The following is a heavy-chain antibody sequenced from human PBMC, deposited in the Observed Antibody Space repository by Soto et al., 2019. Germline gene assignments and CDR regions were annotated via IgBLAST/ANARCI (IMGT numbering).Heavy chain of an antibody. V-gene: IGHV1-24*01. CDR3: ARALDLHDSSDCFYY. Sequence: ASVKVSSKVSGYSLSDLSIHWVQQAPAKGLKGMGGLDPDKSETVYEQKFQGRVPMTEATSTATAYMEVTRVRAEDTAMYYCARALDLHDSSDCFYYWGPGALVTVSS. J-gene: IGHJ4*02. CDR2: LDPDKSET. D-gene: IGHD3-22*01. CDR1: GYSLSDLS.